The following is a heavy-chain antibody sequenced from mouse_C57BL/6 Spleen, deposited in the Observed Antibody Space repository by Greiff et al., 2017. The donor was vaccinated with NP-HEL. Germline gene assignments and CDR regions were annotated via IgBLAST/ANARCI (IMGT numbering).Heavy chain of an antibody. CDR3: ARGPNHYGSSFWYFDV. CDR1: GYTFTSYW. Sequence: QVQLQQPGTELVKPGASVKLSCKASGYTFTSYWMHWVKQRPGQGLEWIGNINPSNGGTNYNEKFKSKATLTVDKSSSTAYMQLSSLTSEDSAVYYCARGPNHYGSSFWYFDVWGTGTTVTVSS. V-gene: IGHV1-53*01. CDR2: INPSNGGT. J-gene: IGHJ1*03. D-gene: IGHD1-1*01.